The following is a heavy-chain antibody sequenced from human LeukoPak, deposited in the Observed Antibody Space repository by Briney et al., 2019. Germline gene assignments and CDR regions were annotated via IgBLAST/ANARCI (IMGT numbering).Heavy chain of an antibody. V-gene: IGHV3-15*01. Sequence: GGSLRLSCAASAFIFSNAWMSWVRQAPGKGLEWVGRIKTKTDGGTADYAAPVKGRFTISRDDSKNTLHLQMNSLKTEDTAVYYCTRWAFGSGSYYRDWGQGTLATVSS. CDR3: TRWAFGSGSYYRD. CDR1: AFIFSNAW. CDR2: IKTKTDGGTA. D-gene: IGHD3-10*01. J-gene: IGHJ4*02.